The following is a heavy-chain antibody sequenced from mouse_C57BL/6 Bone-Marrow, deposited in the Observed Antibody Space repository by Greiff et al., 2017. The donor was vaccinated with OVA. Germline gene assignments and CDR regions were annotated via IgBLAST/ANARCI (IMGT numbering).Heavy chain of an antibody. Sequence: VQLQQPGAELVKPGASVKLSCKASGYTFTSYWMHWVKQRPGQGLEWIGMIHPNSGSTNYNEKFKSKATLTVDKSSSTAYMQLSSLTSEDSAVYYCFTAQAGMRDYWGQGTTLTVSS. CDR2: IHPNSGST. CDR1: GYTFTSYW. CDR3: FTAQAGMRDY. D-gene: IGHD3-2*02. V-gene: IGHV1-64*01. J-gene: IGHJ2*01.